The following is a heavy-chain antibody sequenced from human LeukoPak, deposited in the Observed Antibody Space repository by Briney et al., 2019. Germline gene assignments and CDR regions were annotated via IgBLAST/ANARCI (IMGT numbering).Heavy chain of an antibody. V-gene: IGHV3-48*04. Sequence: PGGSLRLSCAASGFTFSSYSMNWVRQAPGKGLEWVSYINSSSSTIYYADSVKGRFTISRDNAKNSLYLQMNSLRAEDTAVYYCARVLRYSGYDSWFDPWGQGTLVTVSS. D-gene: IGHD5-12*01. CDR3: ARVLRYSGYDSWFDP. J-gene: IGHJ5*02. CDR2: INSSSSTI. CDR1: GFTFSSYS.